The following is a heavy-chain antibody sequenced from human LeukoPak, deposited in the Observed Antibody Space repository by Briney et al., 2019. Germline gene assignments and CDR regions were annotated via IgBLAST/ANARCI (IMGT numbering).Heavy chain of an antibody. J-gene: IGHJ3*02. Sequence: ASVKVSCKASGYTFTGYYMHWVRQAPGQGLEWMGWINPKSGGTNYAQKFQGRVTMTRDTSTSTAYMELSRLRSDDTAVYYCARESFSGYSHDAFDIWGQGTMVTVCS. V-gene: IGHV1-2*02. CDR2: INPKSGGT. CDR3: ARESFSGYSHDAFDI. D-gene: IGHD3-22*01. CDR1: GYTFTGYY.